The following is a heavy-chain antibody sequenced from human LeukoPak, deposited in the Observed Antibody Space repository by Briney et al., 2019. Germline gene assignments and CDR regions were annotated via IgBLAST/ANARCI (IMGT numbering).Heavy chain of an antibody. D-gene: IGHD6-19*01. V-gene: IGHV3-53*01. Sequence: PRRTLRLSCAPSGFNPTSNYMSGGRQVPRKGLEWVSVIYITGATYYADPVKGRFTVSRDNNKNTLFLQMNSLKAEDTAIYYCARQGKGSYSSALYAFHYWGQGTPVTVSS. CDR1: GFNPTSNY. J-gene: IGHJ4*02. CDR3: ARQGKGSYSSALYAFHY. CDR2: IYITGAT.